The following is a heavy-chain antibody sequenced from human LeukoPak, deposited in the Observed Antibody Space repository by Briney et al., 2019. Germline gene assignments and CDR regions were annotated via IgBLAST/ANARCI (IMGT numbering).Heavy chain of an antibody. V-gene: IGHV3-11*04. CDR3: GRGHWGLDY. D-gene: IGHD7-27*01. Sequence: GSLRLSCAASGFTFSDSYMTWIRQAPGKGLEWVSYISYGGTTIYYADSVKGRFTISRDNAMSSLYLQMNSLRAEDTAVYYCGRGHWGLDYWGQGTLVTVSS. CDR1: GFTFSDSY. CDR2: ISYGGTTI. J-gene: IGHJ4*02.